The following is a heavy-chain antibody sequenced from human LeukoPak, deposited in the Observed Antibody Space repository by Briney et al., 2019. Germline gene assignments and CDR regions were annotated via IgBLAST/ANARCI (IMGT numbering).Heavy chain of an antibody. CDR2: IYPDDSHT. CDR1: GYSFNMYW. J-gene: IGHJ4*02. Sequence: GESLKISCKGSGYSFNMYWIGWVRQMPGKGLEWMGIIYPDDSHTRYSPSFQGQVTISADKSISTAYLQWSSLKASDTAMYYCARGRDGYSFGFDYWGQGTLVTVSS. V-gene: IGHV5-51*01. CDR3: ARGRDGYSFGFDY. D-gene: IGHD5-24*01.